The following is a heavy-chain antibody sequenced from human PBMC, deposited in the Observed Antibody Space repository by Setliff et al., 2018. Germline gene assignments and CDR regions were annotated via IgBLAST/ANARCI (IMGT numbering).Heavy chain of an antibody. D-gene: IGHD3-10*01. CDR1: GVSISDGHF. V-gene: IGHV4-38-2*01. CDR3: ARRDEYLQFREFFDF. Sequence: PSETLSLTCAVSGVSISDGHFWGWIRQPPGKGLEWIGSIDRTGNRYYNSPLRSRVTLSIDMSRNEFSLELRSMTAADTAMYYCARRDEYLQFREFFDFGGQGILVTVPQ. J-gene: IGHJ4*02. CDR2: IDRTGNR.